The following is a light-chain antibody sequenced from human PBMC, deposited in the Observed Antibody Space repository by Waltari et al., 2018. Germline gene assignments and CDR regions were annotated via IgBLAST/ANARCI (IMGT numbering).Light chain of an antibody. J-gene: IGKJ2*01. Sequence: DIQMTQSPSSLSASLGDRVTITCQASQDIGNFLNWYRQRPGKSPNLLIYAASTLETGVPSRFSGSGSGTHFTLTISTAQPEDIATYYCQQYDRFPHIFGQGTKLDIK. CDR3: QQYDRFPHI. CDR2: AAS. V-gene: IGKV1-33*01. CDR1: QDIGNF.